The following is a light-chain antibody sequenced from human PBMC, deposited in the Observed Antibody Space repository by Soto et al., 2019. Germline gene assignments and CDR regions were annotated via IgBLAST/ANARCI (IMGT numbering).Light chain of an antibody. J-gene: IGLJ3*02. CDR2: RNN. V-gene: IGLV1-47*01. CDR1: SSNIGSNY. Sequence: QSVLTQPPSASGTLGQRVTISCSGSSSNIGSNYVYWYQQLPGTAPKLLIYRNNQRPSGVPDRFSGSKSGTSASLAISGLRSEDEADYYCAAWDDSLSGRVFGGGTQLTVL. CDR3: AAWDDSLSGRV.